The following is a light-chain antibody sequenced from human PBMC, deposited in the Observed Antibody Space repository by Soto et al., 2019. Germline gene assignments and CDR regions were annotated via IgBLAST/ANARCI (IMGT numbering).Light chain of an antibody. CDR2: DAS. CDR3: QQGANCPPG. J-gene: IGKJ5*01. V-gene: IGKV3-11*01. CDR1: QSVSGQ. Sequence: VLTQSPATLSLSPGERATLSCRASQSVSGQLAWYQQKPGQSPRLLIYDASNRATGIPVRFSGSGSGTYFTLVISSLEPEDFAVYYCQQGANCPPGFGQGTRLEIK.